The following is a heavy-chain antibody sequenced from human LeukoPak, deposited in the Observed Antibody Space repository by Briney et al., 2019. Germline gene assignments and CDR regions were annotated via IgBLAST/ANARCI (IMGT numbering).Heavy chain of an antibody. V-gene: IGHV1-8*02. Sequence: ASVKVSCKASGYSFTSYEINWVRQATGQGLEWMGWMNPNSGNTGYAQKFQGRVTMTRDTSISTAYMELSRLRSDDTAVYYCAVADYYDSSGSVYWGQGTLVTVSS. J-gene: IGHJ4*02. D-gene: IGHD3-22*01. CDR2: MNPNSGNT. CDR3: AVADYYDSSGSVY. CDR1: GYSFTSYE.